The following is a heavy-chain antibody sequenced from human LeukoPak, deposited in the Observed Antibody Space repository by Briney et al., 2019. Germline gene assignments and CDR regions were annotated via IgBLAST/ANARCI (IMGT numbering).Heavy chain of an antibody. CDR3: ARAFSDGMDV. Sequence: GGSLRLSCAASGFTFNTYWMSWVRQAPGKGLEWVANINRDGSAKYYVDSVKGRFTISRDNAENSLYVQMNSLRAEDTAVYFCARAFSDGMDVWGQGTTVTVSS. CDR1: GFTFNTYW. J-gene: IGHJ6*02. V-gene: IGHV3-7*04. CDR2: INRDGSAK.